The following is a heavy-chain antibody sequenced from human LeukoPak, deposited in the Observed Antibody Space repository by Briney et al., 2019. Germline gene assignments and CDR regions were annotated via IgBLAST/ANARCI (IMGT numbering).Heavy chain of an antibody. CDR2: FNPKSGGK. V-gene: IGHV1-2*02. CDR3: ARDRYAYVWGSYRFLFDY. D-gene: IGHD3-16*02. Sequence: ASVNVSYKASGYTFTGYYMPWVRQAPGQGLEWMGWFNPKSGGKKYAQTSQGRVSMTTATSIRTAYTELSRQRSDDTPVYYCARDRYAYVWGSYRFLFDYWGQGTLVTVSS. CDR1: GYTFTGYY. J-gene: IGHJ4*02.